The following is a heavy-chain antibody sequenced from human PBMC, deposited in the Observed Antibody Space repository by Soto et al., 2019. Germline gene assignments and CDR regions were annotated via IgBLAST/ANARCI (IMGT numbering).Heavy chain of an antibody. CDR2: INPGNGNT. D-gene: IGHD3-22*01. CDR3: ARGGYFDSSNYLAY. CDR1: GYTFTTYSYG. J-gene: IGHJ4*02. V-gene: IGHV1-3*01. Sequence: ASVKVSCKASGYTFTTYSYGMNWVRQAPGRGLEWMGWINPGNGNTKYSQKFQGRVIIERDTSASTAYMELSSLRSEDTAVYYCARGGYFDSSNYLAYWGLGTLVTVSS.